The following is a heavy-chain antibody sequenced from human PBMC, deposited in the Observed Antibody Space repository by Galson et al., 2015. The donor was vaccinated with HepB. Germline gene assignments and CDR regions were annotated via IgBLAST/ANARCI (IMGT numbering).Heavy chain of an antibody. CDR3: VRDGRTWGRLN. Sequence: ETLSLTCTVTGDSITSDFYWGWMRQPPGKGPEYIGSIYHSGSTFYTPSLKSRLTISMDTSKNQFSLKLTSVTAADTAVYYCVRDGRTWGRLNWGQGTLVT. CDR2: IYHSGST. V-gene: IGHV4-38-2*02. CDR1: GDSITSDFY. J-gene: IGHJ1*01. D-gene: IGHD1/OR15-1a*01.